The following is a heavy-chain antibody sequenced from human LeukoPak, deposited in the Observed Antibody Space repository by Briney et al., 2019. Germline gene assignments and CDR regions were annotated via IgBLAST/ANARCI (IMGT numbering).Heavy chain of an antibody. CDR1: GGSFSGYY. V-gene: IGHV4-34*01. J-gene: IGHJ4*02. CDR3: ARGRTNRLGY. Sequence: SETLSLTCAAYGGSFSGYYWSWIRQPPGKGLEWIGEINHSGSTNYNPSLKSRVTISVDTSKNQFSLKLSSVTAADTAVYYCARGRTNRLGYWGQGTLVTVSS. CDR2: INHSGST. D-gene: IGHD1-14*01.